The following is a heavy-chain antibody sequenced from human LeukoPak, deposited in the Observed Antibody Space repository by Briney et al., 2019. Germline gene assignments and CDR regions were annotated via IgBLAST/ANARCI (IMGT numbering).Heavy chain of an antibody. CDR2: IRSKANSYAT. V-gene: IGHV3-73*01. CDR1: GFTFSGSA. J-gene: IGHJ4*02. CDR3: TTMVRGVIISSDY. D-gene: IGHD3-10*01. Sequence: GGSLRLSCAASGFTFSGSAMHWVRQASGKGLEWVGRIRSKANSYATAYAASVKGRFTISRDDSKNTAYLQMNSLKTEDTAVYYCTTMVRGVIISSDYWGQGTLVTVSS.